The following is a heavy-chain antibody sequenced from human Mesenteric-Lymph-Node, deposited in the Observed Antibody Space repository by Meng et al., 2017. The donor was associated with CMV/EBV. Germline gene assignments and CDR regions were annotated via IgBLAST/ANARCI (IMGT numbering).Heavy chain of an antibody. CDR3: ATDPVVPAAVSRGYYYYYGLDV. CDR2: IYYNGNT. Sequence: SETLSLTCTVSDGSVSSGRNYWSWIRQPPGKGLEWIGYIYYNGNTNYNPSLKSRVTISLDTSKNQFSLKLTSVTAADTAVYYCATDPVVPAAVSRGYYYYYGLDVWGQGIAVTVSS. D-gene: IGHD2-2*01. CDR1: DGSVSSGRNY. J-gene: IGHJ6*02. V-gene: IGHV4-61*01.